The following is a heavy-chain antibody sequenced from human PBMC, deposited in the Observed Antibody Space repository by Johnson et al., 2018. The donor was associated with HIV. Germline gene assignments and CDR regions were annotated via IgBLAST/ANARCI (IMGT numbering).Heavy chain of an antibody. J-gene: IGHJ3*02. CDR2: IRYDGGNK. D-gene: IGHD3-16*01. Sequence: VHLVESGGGLVQPGGSLRLSCAASGFTFSSYWMSWVRQAPGKGLEWVSFIRYDGGNKSYGDSVKGRFTISRDNSKNTLYVQMISLRAEDTAVYYCARGPGGSAFDIWGQGTMVTVSS. CDR3: ARGPGGSAFDI. CDR1: GFTFSSYW. V-gene: IGHV3-30*02.